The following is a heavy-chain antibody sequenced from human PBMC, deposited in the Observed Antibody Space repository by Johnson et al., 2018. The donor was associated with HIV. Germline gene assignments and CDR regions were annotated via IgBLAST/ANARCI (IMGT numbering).Heavy chain of an antibody. V-gene: IGHV3-9*01. CDR2: ISWNSGSI. J-gene: IGHJ3*02. CDR3: ARAQLLADDAFNN. D-gene: IGHD6-6*01. CDR1: GFTFDDYA. Sequence: VQLVESGGGLVQPGRSLRLSCAASGFTFDDYAMHWVRQAPGKCLEWVSGISWNSGSIDYADSVKGRFTISRDNSKNTLYLQMNSLRAEDTAVYYCARAQLLADDAFNNWGQGTMVTVSS.